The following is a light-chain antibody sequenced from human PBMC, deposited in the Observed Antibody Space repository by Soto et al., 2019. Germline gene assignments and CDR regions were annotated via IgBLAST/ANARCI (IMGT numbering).Light chain of an antibody. Sequence: DIQMTQSPSSLSASVGDRVTITCRASQSMSSYLNWYQQKPGKVPKLLSYAASSLQSGVPSRFSGSGSGTYFTISISSLQPEDFATYYWQQSYSIPRTFDHGTKMVIK. J-gene: IGKJ1*01. V-gene: IGKV1-39*01. CDR3: QQSYSIPRT. CDR2: AAS. CDR1: QSMSSY.